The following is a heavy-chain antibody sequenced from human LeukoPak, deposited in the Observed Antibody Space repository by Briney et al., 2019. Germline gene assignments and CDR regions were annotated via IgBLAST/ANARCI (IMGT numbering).Heavy chain of an antibody. Sequence: GGSRRLSCAASGFTFTNYAMSWVRQAPGKGLEWVSSISGSNTHYADSVKGRFTISRDNSKNTLYLQMNSLRAEDTAVYYCARIDYGDYEPYFDYWGQGTLVTVSS. CDR3: ARIDYGDYEPYFDY. D-gene: IGHD4-17*01. J-gene: IGHJ4*02. CDR1: GFTFTNYA. V-gene: IGHV3-23*01. CDR2: ISGSNT.